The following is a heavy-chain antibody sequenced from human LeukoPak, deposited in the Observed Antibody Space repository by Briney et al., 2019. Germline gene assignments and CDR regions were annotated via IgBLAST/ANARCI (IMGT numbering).Heavy chain of an antibody. CDR1: GFTVSSNY. V-gene: IGHV3-53*04. Sequence: QPGGSLRLSCAASGFTVSSNYMSWVRQAPGKGLEWVSVIYSGGSTYYADSVKGRFTISRHNSKNTLYLQMNGLRAEDTAVYYCARGGEAAAIAVRYGAFDIWGQGTMVTVSS. J-gene: IGHJ3*02. D-gene: IGHD2-2*01. CDR2: IYSGGST. CDR3: ARGGEAAAIAVRYGAFDI.